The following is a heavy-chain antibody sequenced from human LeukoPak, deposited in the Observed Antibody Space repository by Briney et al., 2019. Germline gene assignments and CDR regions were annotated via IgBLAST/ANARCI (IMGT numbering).Heavy chain of an antibody. CDR2: ISGSGTST. CDR3: AKEIYYDSTGPQY. CDR1: GFTFNNYA. J-gene: IGHJ4*02. Sequence: PGGSLRLSCAASGFTFNNYAMSWVRQAPGKGLEWVSSISGSGTSTYYADSVKGRFTISRDNSKNTLYLQMNSLRAEDTAVYYCAKEIYYDSTGPQYWGQGTLVTVSS. V-gene: IGHV3-23*01. D-gene: IGHD3-22*01.